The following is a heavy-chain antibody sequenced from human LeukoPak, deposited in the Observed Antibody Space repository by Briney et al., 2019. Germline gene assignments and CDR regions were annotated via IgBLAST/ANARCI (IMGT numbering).Heavy chain of an antibody. CDR3: ARDRYSYGF. CDR1: GGFISTYY. J-gene: IGHJ4*02. Sequence: SETLSLTCTVSGGFISTYYWSWIRQPAGKGLEWIGFISYSGSTYHNPSLKSRVTMSVDTSKNQFSLNLRSVTAADTAVYYCARDRYSYGFWGQGILVTVSS. D-gene: IGHD5-18*01. CDR2: ISYSGST. V-gene: IGHV4-59*01.